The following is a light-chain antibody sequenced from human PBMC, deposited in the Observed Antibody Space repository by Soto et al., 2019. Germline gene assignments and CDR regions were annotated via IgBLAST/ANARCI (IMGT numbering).Light chain of an antibody. V-gene: IGKV3-20*01. CDR1: QSVSSSY. J-gene: IGKJ1*01. CDR2: VAS. Sequence: EIVLTQSPGTLSLSPGEGATLSCRASQSVSSSYLAWYQQKPGQAPRLLIYVASSRAPGIPDRFSGSGSGTDFTLTISRLEPEDFAVYYCQQYGSSPRTFGQGTKVDI. CDR3: QQYGSSPRT.